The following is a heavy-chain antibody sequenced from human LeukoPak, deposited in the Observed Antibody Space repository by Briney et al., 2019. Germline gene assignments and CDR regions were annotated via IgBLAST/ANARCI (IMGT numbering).Heavy chain of an antibody. V-gene: IGHV4-4*09. CDR1: GGSISSYY. D-gene: IGHD2/OR15-2a*01. Sequence: PSETLSLTCTVSGGSISSYYWSWIRQAPGKGLECIGYIYISGDTNYNPSLKSRGTLSLDTSKNQFSLRLSPVTAADTAVYYCARGARIFDSWGPGTLVTVSS. J-gene: IGHJ4*02. CDR2: IYISGDT. CDR3: ARGARIFDS.